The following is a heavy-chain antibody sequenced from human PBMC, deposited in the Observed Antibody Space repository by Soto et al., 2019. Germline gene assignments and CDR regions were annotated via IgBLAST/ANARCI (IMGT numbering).Heavy chain of an antibody. CDR2: IIPIFGTA. Sequence: ASVKVSCKASGGTFSSYAISWVRQAPGQGLEWMGGIIPIFGTANYAQKFQGRVTITADKSTSTAYMELSSLRSEDTAVYYCARDQAAYDFWSGYPQLMWFDPWGQGTLVTVSS. CDR1: GGTFSSYA. CDR3: ARDQAAYDFWSGYPQLMWFDP. D-gene: IGHD3-3*01. J-gene: IGHJ5*02. V-gene: IGHV1-69*06.